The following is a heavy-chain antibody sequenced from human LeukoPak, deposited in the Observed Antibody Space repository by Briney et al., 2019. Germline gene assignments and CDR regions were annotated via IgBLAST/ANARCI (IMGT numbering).Heavy chain of an antibody. D-gene: IGHD2-2*02. J-gene: IGHJ6*03. CDR2: IIPIFGTA. CDR3: ARGDIVVVPAAIRPGHPYYYYYIDV. Sequence: SVTVSCKASGGTFSSYAISWVRQAPGQGLEWMGGIIPIFGTAKYAQKFQGRVTITADESTSTAYMELSSLRSEDTAVYYCARGDIVVVPAAIRPGHPYYYYYIDVWGKGTTVTISS. CDR1: GGTFSSYA. V-gene: IGHV1-69*13.